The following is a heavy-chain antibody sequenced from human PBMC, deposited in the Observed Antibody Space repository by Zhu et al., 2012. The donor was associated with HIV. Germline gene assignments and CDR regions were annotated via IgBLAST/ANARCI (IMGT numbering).Heavy chain of an antibody. CDR1: GYEFIDCT. D-gene: IGHD3-16*01. V-gene: IGHV1-2*07. Sequence: QVQLVQSGGQMKKPGESMRISCRASGYEFIDCTLNWIRLAPGKRPEWMGWLKPRGGRQLRTSTSGQSDHDSRRLSDTAFLELRSLTVDDTAVYFCTRGKTVITIGTSEHWGRAPRSTSH. CDR3: TRGKTVITIGTSEH. CDR2: LKPRGGR. J-gene: IGHJ1*01.